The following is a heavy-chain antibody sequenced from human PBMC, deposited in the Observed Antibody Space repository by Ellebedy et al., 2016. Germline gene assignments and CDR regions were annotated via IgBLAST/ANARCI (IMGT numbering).Heavy chain of an antibody. V-gene: IGHV3-23*01. CDR2: ISGSGGST. Sequence: GGSLRLSCAASGFTFSSYAMSWVRQAPGKGLEWVSAISGSGGSTYYADSVKGRFTISRDNAKNSLYLQMNSLRAEDTAVYYCAREGITMVRGDFDYWGQGTLVTVSS. J-gene: IGHJ4*02. CDR1: GFTFSSYA. D-gene: IGHD3-10*01. CDR3: AREGITMVRGDFDY.